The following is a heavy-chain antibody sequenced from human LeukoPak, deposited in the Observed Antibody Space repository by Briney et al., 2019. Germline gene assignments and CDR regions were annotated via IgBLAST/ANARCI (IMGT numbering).Heavy chain of an antibody. J-gene: IGHJ4*02. CDR3: ARPREVYCSGGSCPFDY. Sequence: ASVKVSCKASGYTFTSYYIHWVRQAPGQGLECMGMINPGGGSTTYARKFQGRVTITADKSTSTAYMELSSLRSEDTAVYYCARPREVYCSGGSCPFDYWGQGTLVTVSS. V-gene: IGHV1-46*01. CDR1: GYTFTSYY. D-gene: IGHD2-15*01. CDR2: INPGGGST.